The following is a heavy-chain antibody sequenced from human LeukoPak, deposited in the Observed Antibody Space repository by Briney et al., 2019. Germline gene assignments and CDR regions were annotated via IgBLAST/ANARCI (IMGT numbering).Heavy chain of an antibody. V-gene: IGHV1-18*01. CDR2: VSAYSGNT. Sequence: ASAKVSCKASGYTLTNYAVSWLRQAPGQTLEWMGWVSAYSGNTNYAQNFHDRLTMTTDTSTSTAYMELRSLTSEDTAVYYCAREGRLMSDTTVHPWGQGTLVTVSP. J-gene: IGHJ5*02. D-gene: IGHD2/OR15-2a*01. CDR1: GYTLTNYA. CDR3: AREGRLMSDTTVHP.